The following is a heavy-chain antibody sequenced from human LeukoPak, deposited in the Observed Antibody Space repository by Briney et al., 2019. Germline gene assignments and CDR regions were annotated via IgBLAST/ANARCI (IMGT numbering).Heavy chain of an antibody. V-gene: IGHV3-48*03. Sequence: GGSLRLSCAASGFTFSSYEMNWVRQAPGKGLEWVSYISSSGSTIYYADSVKGRFTISRDNAKNSLYLQMNSLRAEDTAVYYCARQSGYDWYFDLWGRGTLVTVSS. CDR1: GFTFSSYE. J-gene: IGHJ2*01. CDR3: ARQSGYDWYFDL. CDR2: ISSSGSTI. D-gene: IGHD5-18*01.